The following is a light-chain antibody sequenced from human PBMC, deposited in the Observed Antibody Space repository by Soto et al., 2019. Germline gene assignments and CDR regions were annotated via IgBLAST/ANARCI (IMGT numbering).Light chain of an antibody. CDR3: GTWDSSLSAWV. V-gene: IGLV1-51*01. J-gene: IGLJ3*02. CDR2: GSD. CDR1: SSNIGNNY. Sequence: QSVLTQPPSVSAAPGQTVTISCSGSSSNIGNNYVSWYQHLPGTAPKLLIYGSDKRPSGIPDRFSGSKSGTSATLGITGLQTGDEADYYCGTWDSSLSAWVFGGGTKVTVL.